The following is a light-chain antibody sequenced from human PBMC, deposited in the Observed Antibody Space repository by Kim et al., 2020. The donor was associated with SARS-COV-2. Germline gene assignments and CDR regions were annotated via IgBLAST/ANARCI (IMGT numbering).Light chain of an antibody. CDR1: QSVTSSD. J-gene: IGKJ2*01. Sequence: LSPGERATRSCSASQSVTSSDLAWYQQRPSQAPRLLIYSASSRAPGIPDRFSGSGSGTDFSLTISRLEPEDFAMYYCQQYGSSRYTFGQGTKLEI. CDR2: SAS. V-gene: IGKV3-20*01. CDR3: QQYGSSRYT.